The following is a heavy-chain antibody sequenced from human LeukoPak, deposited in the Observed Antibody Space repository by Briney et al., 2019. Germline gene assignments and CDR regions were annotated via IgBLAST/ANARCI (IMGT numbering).Heavy chain of an antibody. CDR1: GFTFSSYW. D-gene: IGHD6-6*01. CDR3: ARDIGLRKAAPPAWLDP. J-gene: IGHJ5*02. CDR2: IKQDGSEK. Sequence: GGSLRLSCAASGFTFSSYWMSWVRQAPGKGLEWVASIKQDGSEKYCVDSVKGRFTISRDNANNSLYLQMNSLRADDTAVYYCARDIGLRKAAPPAWLDPWGQGALVTVSS. V-gene: IGHV3-7*01.